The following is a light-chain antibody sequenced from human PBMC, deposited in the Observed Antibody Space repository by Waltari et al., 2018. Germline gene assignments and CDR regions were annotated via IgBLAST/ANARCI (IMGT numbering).Light chain of an antibody. V-gene: IGKV3-15*01. CDR3: QQYNNWPPLT. CDR2: SAS. CDR1: QSVSSN. Sequence: EIVMTQAPATLAVSPEERATLSCRASQSVSSNLPWYQHKPGQAPRLLIYSASTRATGSPARFSGSGSGTEFTLTISSLQSEDYAVYYCQQYNNWPPLTFGGGTKLEIK. J-gene: IGKJ4*01.